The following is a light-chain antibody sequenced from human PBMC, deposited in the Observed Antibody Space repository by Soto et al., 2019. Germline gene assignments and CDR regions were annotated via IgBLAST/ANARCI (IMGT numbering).Light chain of an antibody. CDR2: SDD. J-gene: IGLJ3*02. Sequence: QSVLTQPPSASATPGQRVIISCSGSSSNIGKNAVKWYQQFPGTAPKLLIPSDDQRPSGVPDRLSGSKSGTSASLTIRGHQSEDEAQYYCGAGDDSLSGLVFGGGSKVIVL. V-gene: IGLV1-44*01. CDR3: GAGDDSLSGLV. CDR1: SSNIGKNA.